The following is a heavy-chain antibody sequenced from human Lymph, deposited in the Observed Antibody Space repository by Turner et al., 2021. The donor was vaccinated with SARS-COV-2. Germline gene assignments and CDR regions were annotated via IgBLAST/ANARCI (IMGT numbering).Heavy chain of an antibody. J-gene: IGHJ6*02. Sequence: QLQLQESGPGLVKPSETLSLTCTFSGGSISSSTYYWGWIRQPPGKGLEWIGSIYYSGSTYQNPSLKSRVTISVDPSKNKISLKLSSVTAADTAVYYCARQRLTRYGMDVRGQGTTVTVSS. CDR3: ARQRLTRYGMDV. D-gene: IGHD2-21*02. V-gene: IGHV4-39*01. CDR2: IYYSGST. CDR1: GGSISSSTYY.